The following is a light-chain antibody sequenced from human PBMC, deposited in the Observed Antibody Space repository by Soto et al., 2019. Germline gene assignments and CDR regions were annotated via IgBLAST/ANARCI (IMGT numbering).Light chain of an antibody. CDR1: QSVSTTY. CDR3: QQHGNSPWT. Sequence: ENVLTQSPGTLSLSPGERATLSCSASQSVSTTYLAWYQQKPGQAPRLLIYGASSRATGIPDRFSGSGSGTDFTLTISSLETEDFAVYYCQQHGNSPWTFGQGTKVEIK. V-gene: IGKV3-20*01. J-gene: IGKJ1*01. CDR2: GAS.